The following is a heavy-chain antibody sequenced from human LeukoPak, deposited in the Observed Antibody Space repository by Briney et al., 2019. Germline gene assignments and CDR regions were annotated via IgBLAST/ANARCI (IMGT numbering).Heavy chain of an antibody. V-gene: IGHV4-39*01. J-gene: IGHJ3*02. CDR1: GGSISSYY. Sequence: PSETLSLTCTVSGGSISSYYWSWIRQPPGKGLEWIGSIYYSGSTYYNPSLKSRVTISVDTSKNQFSLKLSSVTAADTAVYYCARRHYDSSGFYYGDAFDIWGQGTMVTVSS. CDR2: IYYSGST. CDR3: ARRHYDSSGFYYGDAFDI. D-gene: IGHD3-22*01.